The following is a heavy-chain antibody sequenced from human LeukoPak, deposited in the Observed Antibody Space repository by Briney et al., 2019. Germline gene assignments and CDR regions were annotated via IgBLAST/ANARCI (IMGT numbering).Heavy chain of an antibody. CDR1: GGSISSSSYY. J-gene: IGHJ4*02. CDR3: AETYDYGDYFDY. V-gene: IGHV4-39*07. Sequence: SETLSLTCTVSGGSISSSSYYWGWIRQPPGKGLEWIGSIYYSGSTYYNPSLKSRVTISVDTSKNQFSLKLSSVTAADTAVYYCAETYDYGDYFDYWGQGILVTVSS. CDR2: IYYSGST. D-gene: IGHD4-17*01.